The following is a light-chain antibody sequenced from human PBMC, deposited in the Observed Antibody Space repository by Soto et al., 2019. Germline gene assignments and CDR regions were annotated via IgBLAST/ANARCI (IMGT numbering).Light chain of an antibody. J-gene: IGLJ3*02. V-gene: IGLV2-8*01. CDR3: SLFPASNNFYFV. CDR2: EVT. Sequence: QSALTQPPSAFGSPGQSVTIPCTGTSSDVGGYKYVSWYQQYPGRAPKLMIYEVTKRPSGVPDRFSGSKSGNTASLTVSGLQAEDEADYYCSLFPASNNFYFVFGGGIKVTVL. CDR1: SSDVGGYKY.